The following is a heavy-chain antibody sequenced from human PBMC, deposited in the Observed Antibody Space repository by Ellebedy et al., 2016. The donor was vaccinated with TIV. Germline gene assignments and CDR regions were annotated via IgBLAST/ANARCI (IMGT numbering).Heavy chain of an antibody. J-gene: IGHJ4*02. CDR2: FRYRVART. CDR1: GFTFSNYA. CDR3: VRGEGRERRDFDD. D-gene: IGHD1-1*01. Sequence: GESLKISCAASGFTFSNYAMGWVPQAPGPGLEWVSSFRYRVARTYYADSVKRRFIISRDNAKNTLYLQMNSLRVEDTAIYYCVRGEGRERRDFDDWGQGALVAVSS. V-gene: IGHV3-23*01.